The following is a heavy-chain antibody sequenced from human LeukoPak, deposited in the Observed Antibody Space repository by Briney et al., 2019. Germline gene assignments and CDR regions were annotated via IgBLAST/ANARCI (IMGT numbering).Heavy chain of an antibody. J-gene: IGHJ6*03. CDR3: ARGPSDSGSPVYYYYYYLDV. Sequence: GASVKVSCKASGYTFTSYDINWVRQATGQGLEWMGWMNPNSGNTGYAQKFQGRATMTRNTSRSTAYMQLSSLRSEDTAVYYCARGPSDSGSPVYYYYYYLDVWGKGTTVTVSS. CDR2: MNPNSGNT. CDR1: GYTFTSYD. V-gene: IGHV1-8*01. D-gene: IGHD1-26*01.